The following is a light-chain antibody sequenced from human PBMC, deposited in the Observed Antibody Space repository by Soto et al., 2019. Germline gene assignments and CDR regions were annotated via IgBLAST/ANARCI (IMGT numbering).Light chain of an antibody. CDR1: QSVSSN. CDR2: DAS. Sequence: EIELTQSAATLSLSPGERATLSCRASQSVSSNLAWYQQKPGQAPRLLIYDASNRATGIPARFSGSGSGTDFTLTISSLEPEDFAVYYCQQRGNWPRTFGQGTKVEIK. V-gene: IGKV3-11*01. J-gene: IGKJ1*01. CDR3: QQRGNWPRT.